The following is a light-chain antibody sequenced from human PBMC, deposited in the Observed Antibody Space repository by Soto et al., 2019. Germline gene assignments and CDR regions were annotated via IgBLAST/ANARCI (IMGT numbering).Light chain of an antibody. V-gene: IGLV2-14*03. CDR3: TSWTTSTPGI. Sequence: QSALTQPASVSGSPGQSITISCTGTRSDIGAYNFFSWYQQHPGEVPKLILYDVNVRPSGVSNRFSGSKSGNTASLTISGLQAEDEADYYCTSWTTSTPGIFGGGTQVTVL. J-gene: IGLJ2*01. CDR2: DVN. CDR1: RSDIGAYNF.